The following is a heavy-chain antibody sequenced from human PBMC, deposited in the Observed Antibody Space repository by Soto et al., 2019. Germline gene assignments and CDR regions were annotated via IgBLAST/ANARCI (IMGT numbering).Heavy chain of an antibody. D-gene: IGHD2-15*01. CDR1: GGSISTYY. J-gene: IGHJ5*02. CDR2: IYYSGST. Sequence: SETLSLTCTVSGGSISTYYWSWIRQPPGKGLEWIGYIYYSGSTNYNPSLKSRVTISIDTSNNQFSLKLSSVTAADTAVYYCARDRVDWFDPWGQGTLVTAPQ. V-gene: IGHV4-59*01. CDR3: ARDRVDWFDP.